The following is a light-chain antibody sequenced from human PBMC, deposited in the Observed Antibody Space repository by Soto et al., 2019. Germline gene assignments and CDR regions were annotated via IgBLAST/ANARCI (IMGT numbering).Light chain of an antibody. V-gene: IGKV3-15*01. CDR1: QLVRGSQ. CDR3: QQYSDWPPWR. J-gene: IGKJ1*01. Sequence: EIVMTQSPATLSLSPVEKVTIXCRASQLVRGSQVAWYQQKPGEAPRLLIFGASIRATGIPARFSGDGSETEFTLTISSLLSDDFAVYYCQQYSDWPPWRFGQGTKVDIK. CDR2: GAS.